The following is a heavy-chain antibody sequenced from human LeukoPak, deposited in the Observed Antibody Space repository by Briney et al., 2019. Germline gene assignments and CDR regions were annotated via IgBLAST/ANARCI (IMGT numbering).Heavy chain of an antibody. V-gene: IGHV3-30*18. CDR1: GFTFSSYG. CDR2: ISYDGSNK. J-gene: IGHJ6*04. Sequence: GSLRLSCAASGFTFSSYGMHWVRQAPGKGLEWVAVISYDGSNKYYADSVKGRFTISRDNSKNTQYLQMNSLRAEDTAVYYCAKDKEAVASYYYYYGMDVWGKGTTVTVSS. D-gene: IGHD6-19*01. CDR3: AKDKEAVASYYYYYGMDV.